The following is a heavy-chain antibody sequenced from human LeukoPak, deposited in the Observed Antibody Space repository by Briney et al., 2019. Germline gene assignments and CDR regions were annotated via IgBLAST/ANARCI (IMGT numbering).Heavy chain of an antibody. Sequence: SVKVSCKASGGTFSSYAMSWVRQARGQGREWMGGIIAIFGRANYAQKLQGRVTITADESTRTAYMELSSLRSEDTAVYYCARGGYCSSTSCFIDNWFDPWGQGTLVTVSS. CDR3: ARGGYCSSTSCFIDNWFDP. V-gene: IGHV1-69*01. J-gene: IGHJ5*02. CDR2: IIAIFGRA. D-gene: IGHD2-2*01. CDR1: GGTFSSYA.